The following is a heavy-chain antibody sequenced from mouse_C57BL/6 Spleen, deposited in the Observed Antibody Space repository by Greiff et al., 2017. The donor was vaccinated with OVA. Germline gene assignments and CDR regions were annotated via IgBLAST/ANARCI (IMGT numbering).Heavy chain of an antibody. D-gene: IGHD2-2*01. CDR3: TRDGYDAWFAY. J-gene: IGHJ3*01. CDR1: GFTFSSYA. Sequence: EVKLQESGEGLVKPGGSLKLSCAASGFTFSSYAMSWVRQTPEKRLEWVAYISSGGDYIYYADTVKGRFTISRDNARNTLYLQMSSLKSEDTAMYYCTRDGYDAWFAYWGQGTLVTVSA. CDR2: ISSGGDYI. V-gene: IGHV5-9-1*02.